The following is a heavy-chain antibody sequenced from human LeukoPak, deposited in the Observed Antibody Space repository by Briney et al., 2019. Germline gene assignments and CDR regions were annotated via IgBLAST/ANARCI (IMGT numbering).Heavy chain of an antibody. D-gene: IGHD1-26*01. CDR2: ISYDGSNK. CDR3: ERVGGSYYHFDY. CDR1: GFTFSSYA. V-gene: IGHV3-30-3*01. Sequence: GGSLRLSCAASGFTFSSYAMHWVRQAPGKGLEWVAVISYDGSNKYYADSVKGRFTISRDNSKNTLYLQMNSLRAEDTAVYYCERVGGSYYHFDYWGQGTLVTVSS. J-gene: IGHJ4*02.